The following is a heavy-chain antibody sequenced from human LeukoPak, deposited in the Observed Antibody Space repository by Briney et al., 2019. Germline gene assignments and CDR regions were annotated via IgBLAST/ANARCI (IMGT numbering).Heavy chain of an antibody. Sequence: GGSLRLSCAASGFTFSSYSMNWVRQAPGKGLEWVSSISSSSSYIYYVDSVKGRFTISRDNSKNTLYLQMGSLRAEDMAVYYCAREVVGYSYGYYFDYWGQGTLVTVSS. CDR1: GFTFSSYS. J-gene: IGHJ4*02. V-gene: IGHV3-21*01. CDR3: AREVVGYSYGYYFDY. CDR2: ISSSSSYI. D-gene: IGHD5-18*01.